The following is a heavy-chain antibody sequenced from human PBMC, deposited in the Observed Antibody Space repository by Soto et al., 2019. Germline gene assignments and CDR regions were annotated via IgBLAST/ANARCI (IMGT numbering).Heavy chain of an antibody. Sequence: LRLSCAASGFTFSSYAMHWVRQAPGKGLEWVAVISYDGSNKYYADSVKGRFTISRDNSKNTLYLQMNSLRAEDTAVYYCASGYYIHYYYGMDVWGQGTTVTVSS. CDR1: GFTFSSYA. V-gene: IGHV3-30-3*01. CDR2: ISYDGSNK. D-gene: IGHD3-3*01. CDR3: ASGYYIHYYYGMDV. J-gene: IGHJ6*02.